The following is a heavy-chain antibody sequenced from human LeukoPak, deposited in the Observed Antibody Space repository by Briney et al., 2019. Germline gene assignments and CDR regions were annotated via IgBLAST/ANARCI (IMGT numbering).Heavy chain of an antibody. CDR3: ARDSHISRVVMGAFDI. CDR1: GDSISSYY. CDR2: VSYSGST. V-gene: IGHV4-59*12. D-gene: IGHD2-21*01. J-gene: IGHJ3*02. Sequence: PSETLSLTCTVSGDSISSYYWSWIRQPPGKGLEWIGYVSYSGSTNYNPSLKSRVTMSVDTSKNQFSLKLSSVTAADTAVYYCARDSHISRVVMGAFDIWGQGTMVTVSS.